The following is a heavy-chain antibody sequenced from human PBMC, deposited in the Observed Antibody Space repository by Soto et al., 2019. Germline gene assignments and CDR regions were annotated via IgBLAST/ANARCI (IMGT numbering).Heavy chain of an antibody. CDR2: IIPIFGTA. J-gene: IGHJ4*02. D-gene: IGHD2-15*01. CDR3: ARDSSGGGSSFDY. V-gene: IGHV1-69*13. Sequence: SVKVSCKASGGTFSSYAISWVRQAPGQGLEWMGGIIPIFGTANYAQKFQGRVTITADESTSTAYMELSSLRSEETAVYYCARDSSGGGSSFDYWGQGTLVTVSS. CDR1: GGTFSSYA.